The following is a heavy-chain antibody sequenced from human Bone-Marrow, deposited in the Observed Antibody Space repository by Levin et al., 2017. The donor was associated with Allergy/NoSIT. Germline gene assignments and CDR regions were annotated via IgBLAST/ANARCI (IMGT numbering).Heavy chain of an antibody. V-gene: IGHV4-59*01. CDR3: ARGSSVVVTAIRSAFDI. Sequence: GSLRLSCTVSGGSISSYYWSWIRQPPGKGLEWIGYIYYSGSTNYNPSLKSRVTISVDTSKNQFSLKLSSVTAADTAVYYCARGSSVVVTAIRSAFDIWGQGTMVTVSS. CDR2: IYYSGST. J-gene: IGHJ3*02. D-gene: IGHD2-21*02. CDR1: GGSISSYY.